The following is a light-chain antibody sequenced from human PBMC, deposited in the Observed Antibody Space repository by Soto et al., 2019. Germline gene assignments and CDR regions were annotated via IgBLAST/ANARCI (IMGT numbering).Light chain of an antibody. CDR3: QQYGSAPS. CDR2: DTS. V-gene: IGKV3D-20*01. Sequence: DIVLTQSPATLSLSPGERVTLYCGASQRVSGGFLAWYQHKPGLAPRLILYDTSVRATGIPDRFSGSGSGTHFTLTISRLDPEDFAFYYCQQYGSAPSFGPGTKVESK. CDR1: QRVSGGF. J-gene: IGKJ1*01.